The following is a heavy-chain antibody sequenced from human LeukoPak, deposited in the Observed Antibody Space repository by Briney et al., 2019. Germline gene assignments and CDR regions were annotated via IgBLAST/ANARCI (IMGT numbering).Heavy chain of an antibody. J-gene: IGHJ4*02. V-gene: IGHV1-24*01. Sequence: GASVRLSCKVFGNTLTELSMHWVRRAPGKGLESVGGFAPKGGKTIYAQQFKGRLTMTEDTSTDTAYMELSSLTSEDTPVYYCTTGSTYQVYDYSGQGSPVTVSS. CDR2: FAPKGGKT. CDR3: TTGSTYQVYDY. D-gene: IGHD1-1*01. CDR1: GNTLTELS.